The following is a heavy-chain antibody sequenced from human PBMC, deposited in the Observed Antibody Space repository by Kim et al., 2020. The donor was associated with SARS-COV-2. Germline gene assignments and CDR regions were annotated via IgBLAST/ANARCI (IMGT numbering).Heavy chain of an antibody. CDR3: ARDLVGDSSSSRLVDY. CDR2: ISYDGSNK. J-gene: IGHJ4*02. CDR1: GFTFSSYA. Sequence: GGSLRLSCAASGFTFSSYAMHWVRQAPGKGLEWVAVISYDGSNKYYADSVKGRFTISRDNSKNTLYLQMNSLRAEDTAVYYCARDLVGDSSSSRLVDYWGQGTLVTVSS. D-gene: IGHD6-6*01. V-gene: IGHV3-30-3*01.